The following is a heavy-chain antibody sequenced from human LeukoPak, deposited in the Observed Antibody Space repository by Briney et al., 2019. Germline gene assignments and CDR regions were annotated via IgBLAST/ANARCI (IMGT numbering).Heavy chain of an antibody. CDR3: ARDYASSKRGFYFYMDV. Sequence: SQTLSLTCAISGDSVSSHNAAWNWMRQSPSRGLEWLGRKYYRSRWYNDYAVSVKSRVIISPDTSKNQFSLQLNSVTPEDTALYFCARDYASSKRGFYFYMDVWGKGTTVTVSS. CDR1: GDSVSSHNAA. CDR2: KYYRSRWYN. D-gene: IGHD3-10*01. J-gene: IGHJ6*03. V-gene: IGHV6-1*01.